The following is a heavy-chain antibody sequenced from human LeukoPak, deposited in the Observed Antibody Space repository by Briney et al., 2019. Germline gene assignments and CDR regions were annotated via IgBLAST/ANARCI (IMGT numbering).Heavy chain of an antibody. CDR2: IYGRDDST. Sequence: GGSLRLSCAASGFIFSTYSMSWVRQSPGRGLEWVSSIYGRDDSTYYADSVRGRFTISRDNSRNTLYLQMNSLRAEDSAIYYCAKTRGETAVNPDVWGQGTTVTVSS. CDR3: AKTRGETAVNPDV. J-gene: IGHJ6*02. V-gene: IGHV3-23*01. D-gene: IGHD6-19*01. CDR1: GFIFSTYS.